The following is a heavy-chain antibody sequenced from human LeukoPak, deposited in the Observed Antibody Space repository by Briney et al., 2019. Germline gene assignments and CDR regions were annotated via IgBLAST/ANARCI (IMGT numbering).Heavy chain of an antibody. D-gene: IGHD1-26*01. CDR3: ARAPLYSGSYWGAFDI. CDR2: IYYSGST. CDR1: GGPISSSSDY. V-gene: IGHV4-61*05. J-gene: IGHJ3*02. Sequence: KPSETLSLTCTVSGGPISSSSDYGAWIRQPPGKGLEWLGDIYYSGSTNYNPYLKCRVSISVDTSKNKFSLKLSSVTAADTAVYYCARAPLYSGSYWGAFDIWGQGTMVTVSS.